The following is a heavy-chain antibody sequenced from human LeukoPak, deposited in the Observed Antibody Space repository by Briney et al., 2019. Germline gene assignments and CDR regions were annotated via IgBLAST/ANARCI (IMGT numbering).Heavy chain of an antibody. Sequence: GGSLRLSCTASGFTFGDYGMSWVRQAPGKGQEWEGFIRSKAYGRTKEYAAAVKGRFTISRYDSNSIAYLQMNCLKPDDTAVYYCTRSIRYYYDSSGYFWGRGTLVTVSS. D-gene: IGHD3-22*01. CDR2: IRSKAYGRTK. J-gene: IGHJ4*02. V-gene: IGHV3-49*04. CDR1: GFTFGDYG. CDR3: TRSIRYYYDSSGYF.